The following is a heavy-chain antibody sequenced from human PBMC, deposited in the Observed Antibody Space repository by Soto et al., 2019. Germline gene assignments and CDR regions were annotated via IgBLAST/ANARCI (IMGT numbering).Heavy chain of an antibody. D-gene: IGHD3-3*01. Sequence: SAVKVSCNASAGTFSSYAISWVRQAPGQGLEWMGGIIPIFGTSNYAQKLQGRVTITADESPSTAYMELNSLRAEDTAVYYCARDNDDFWSGYRDDFDIWGQGTMVPVSS. CDR3: ARDNDDFWSGYRDDFDI. J-gene: IGHJ3*02. CDR1: AGTFSSYA. V-gene: IGHV1-69*13. CDR2: IIPIFGTS.